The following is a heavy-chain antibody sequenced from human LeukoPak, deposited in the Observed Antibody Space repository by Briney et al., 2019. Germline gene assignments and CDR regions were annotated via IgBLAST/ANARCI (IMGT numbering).Heavy chain of an antibody. Sequence: ASVKVSCKASGYTFTSYDINWVRQATGQGLEWMGWMNPNSGNTGYAQKFQGRVTMTRNTSISTAYMELSSLRSEDTAVYYCATPRGSYSSSWLGGSDAFDIWGQGTMVTVSS. CDR3: ATPRGSYSSSWLGGSDAFDI. CDR1: GYTFTSYD. CDR2: MNPNSGNT. V-gene: IGHV1-8*01. J-gene: IGHJ3*02. D-gene: IGHD6-13*01.